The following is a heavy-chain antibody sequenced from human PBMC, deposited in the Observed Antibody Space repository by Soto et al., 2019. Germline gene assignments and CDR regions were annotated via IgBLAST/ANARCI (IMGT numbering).Heavy chain of an antibody. J-gene: IGHJ6*02. CDR2: INPNSGGT. D-gene: IGHD3-10*01. Sequence: ASVKVSCKASGYTFTGYYMYWVRQAPGQGLEWMGWINPNSGGTNYAQKFQGRVTMTRDTSISTAYMELSRLRSDGTAVYYCAREAPTGAPSYYYYYGMDVWGQGTTVTVSS. CDR3: AREAPTGAPSYYYYYGMDV. V-gene: IGHV1-2*02. CDR1: GYTFTGYY.